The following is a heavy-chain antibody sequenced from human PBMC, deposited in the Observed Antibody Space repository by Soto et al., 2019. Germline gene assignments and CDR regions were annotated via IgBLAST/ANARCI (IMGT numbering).Heavy chain of an antibody. J-gene: IGHJ4*02. Sequence: HPGGSLRLSCAASGFTFSSYGMHWVRQAPGKGLEWVAVISYDGSNKYYADSVKGRFTISRDNSKNTLYLQMNSLRAEDTAVYYCAKDLYKYCFDYWGQGTLVTVSS. CDR1: GFTFSSYG. V-gene: IGHV3-30*18. CDR3: AKDLYKYCFDY. CDR2: ISYDGSNK. D-gene: IGHD1-20*01.